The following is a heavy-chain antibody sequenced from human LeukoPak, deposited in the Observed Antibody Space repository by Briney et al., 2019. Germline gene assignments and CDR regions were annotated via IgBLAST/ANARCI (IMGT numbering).Heavy chain of an antibody. Sequence: GGSLRLSCADSGFTFSTYAMSWVRQAPGQGLEWVSSISVDGGSTYYAESVTGRFTISRHNSKNTLYLQMNSLRAEDTAVYYCAKRPDCRTTNCFRFEYWGQGTLVTVSS. D-gene: IGHD2/OR15-2a*01. CDR3: AKRPDCRTTNCFRFEY. CDR1: GFTFSTYA. J-gene: IGHJ4*02. V-gene: IGHV3-23*01. CDR2: ISVDGGST.